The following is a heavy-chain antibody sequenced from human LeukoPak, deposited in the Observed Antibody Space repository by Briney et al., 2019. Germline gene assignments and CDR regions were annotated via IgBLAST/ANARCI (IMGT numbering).Heavy chain of an antibody. CDR3: GKTTAGYSSGQKPAWPVDY. Sequence: GGSLRLSCEASGFTFGSFAMYWVRQAPGKGLDWIAGIFGSGGSPHYADSVKGRITISRDNSKNTVYLQINSLRAEDTAVYYCGKTTAGYSSGQKPAWPVDYWGQGTLVTVSS. CDR1: GFTFGSFA. CDR2: IFGSGGSP. D-gene: IGHD5-18*01. V-gene: IGHV3-23*01. J-gene: IGHJ4*02.